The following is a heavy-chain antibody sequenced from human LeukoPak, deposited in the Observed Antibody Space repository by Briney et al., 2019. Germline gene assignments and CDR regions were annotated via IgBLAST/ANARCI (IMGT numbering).Heavy chain of an antibody. D-gene: IGHD6-13*01. CDR3: ARGTPGIVAAGN. V-gene: IGHV3-23*01. Sequence: PGGPLRLSCAASGFTFSSYAMSWVRQAPGKGLEWVSAISGSGGSTYYADSVKGRFTISRDNSKNTLYLQMNSLRAEDTAVYYCARGTPGIVAAGNWGQGTLVTVSS. CDR1: GFTFSSYA. J-gene: IGHJ4*02. CDR2: ISGSGGST.